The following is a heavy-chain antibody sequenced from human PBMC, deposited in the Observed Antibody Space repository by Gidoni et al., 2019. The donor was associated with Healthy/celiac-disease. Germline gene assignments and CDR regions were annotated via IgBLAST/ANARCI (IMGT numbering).Heavy chain of an antibody. CDR1: GFTFSSYG. J-gene: IGHJ4*02. CDR2: IWYDGSNK. D-gene: IGHD1-26*01. Sequence: QVQLVESGGGVVQPGRSLRLSCAASGFTFSSYGMHWVRQAPGKGLEWVAVIWYDGSNKYYADSVKGRFTISRDNSKNTLYLQMNSLRAEDTAVYYCARDPRSGDFDYWGQGTLVTVSS. V-gene: IGHV3-33*01. CDR3: ARDPRSGDFDY.